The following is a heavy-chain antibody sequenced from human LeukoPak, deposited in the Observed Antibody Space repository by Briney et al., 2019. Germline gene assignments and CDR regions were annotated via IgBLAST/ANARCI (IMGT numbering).Heavy chain of an antibody. CDR1: GFTFSNYA. CDR2: ITGSGGNT. V-gene: IGHV3-23*01. J-gene: IGHJ4*02. CDR3: AKWGDFDVLTGYYVPDF. Sequence: GASLRLSCAASGFTFSNYAMSWVRQATGKGLEWVSAITGSGGNTYYADSVKGRFTISRENSKNTLYLQMNSLRDEDTAVYYCAKWGDFDVLTGYYVPDFWGQGTLVTVSS. D-gene: IGHD3-9*01.